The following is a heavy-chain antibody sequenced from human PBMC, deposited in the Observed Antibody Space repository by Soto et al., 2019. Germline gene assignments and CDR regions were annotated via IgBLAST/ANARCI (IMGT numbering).Heavy chain of an antibody. D-gene: IGHD3-16*01. Sequence: QEQLVQSGAEVKKPGSSVKVSCKDSGGLFSSFAISWVRQAPGQGLEWMGGIIPVFGTTNYAQKFQGRVTITADESTDTAYMELSSLTSYDTAMYYCARGGGPYVWFNEFWGQGTQVTVSS. CDR1: GGLFSSFA. CDR2: IIPVFGTT. CDR3: ARGGGPYVWFNEF. J-gene: IGHJ4*02. V-gene: IGHV1-69*01.